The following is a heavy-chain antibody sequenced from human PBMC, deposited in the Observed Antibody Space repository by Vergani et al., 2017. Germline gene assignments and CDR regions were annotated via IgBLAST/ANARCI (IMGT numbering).Heavy chain of an antibody. V-gene: IGHV3-30*18. CDR2: ISNDGSKK. D-gene: IGHD3-10*01. CDR1: GFSFSSHA. J-gene: IGHJ6*03. Sequence: QVQLAESGGGRVQPGRSLRLSCAAPGFSFSSHAIHWVRQAPGKGLERVAVISNDGSKKYYADSVKGRFTISRDNYKNTLALQMNSLRTQDTAVYYCAKADSVTSGSLQYNFYMDVWGKGTTVTVS. CDR3: AKADSVTSGSLQYNFYMDV.